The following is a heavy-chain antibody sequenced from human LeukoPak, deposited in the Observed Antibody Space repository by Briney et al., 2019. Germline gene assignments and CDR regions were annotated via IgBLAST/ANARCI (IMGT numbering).Heavy chain of an antibody. CDR2: IYHSGST. V-gene: IGHV4-38-2*01. J-gene: IGHJ4*02. D-gene: IGHD3-10*01. Sequence: SETPSLTCAVSGYSISSGYYWGWIRQPPGKGLEWIGSIYHSGSTYYNPSLKSRVTISVDTSKNQFSLKLSSMTAADTAVYYCARVPHYYFGYGYFDPWGQGTLVTVSS. CDR1: GYSISSGYY. CDR3: ARVPHYYFGYGYFDP.